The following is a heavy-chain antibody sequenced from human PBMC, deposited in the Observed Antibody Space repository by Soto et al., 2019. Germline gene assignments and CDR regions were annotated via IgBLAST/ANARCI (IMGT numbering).Heavy chain of an antibody. D-gene: IGHD3-3*01. CDR2: ISYDGSNK. CDR1: GFTFSSYG. Sequence: QVQLVESGGGVVQPGRSLRLSCAASGFTFSSYGMHWVRQAPGKGLEWVAIISYDGSNKYYADSVKGRFTISRDNSKNALFLQMNSLRAEDTAVCYCAKDVVSGGITIFGVVILNGMDVWGQGTTVTVSS. V-gene: IGHV3-30*18. CDR3: AKDVVSGGITIFGVVILNGMDV. J-gene: IGHJ6*02.